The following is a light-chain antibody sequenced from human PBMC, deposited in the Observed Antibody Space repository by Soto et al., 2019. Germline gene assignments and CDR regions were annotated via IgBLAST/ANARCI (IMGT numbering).Light chain of an antibody. V-gene: IGKV2-28*01. Sequence: DIVMTQSPLSLPVTPGEPASISCRSSQSLLHSNGYNYLDWYLQKPGQSPQLLIYFGSNRASGGPDRFCGSGSGTDFTLKISRVEAEDVVVYYCIQALQTPWTFGQGTKVEIK. CDR3: IQALQTPWT. CDR2: FGS. J-gene: IGKJ1*01. CDR1: QSLLHSNGYNY.